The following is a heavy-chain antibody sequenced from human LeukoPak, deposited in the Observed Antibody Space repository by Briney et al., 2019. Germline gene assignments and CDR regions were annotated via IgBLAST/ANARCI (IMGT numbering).Heavy chain of an antibody. Sequence: EPSQTLSLTCTVSGGSISSGSYYWSWIRQPAGKGREWIGRIYTSGSTNYNPSLKSRVTISVDTSKNQFSLKLSSVTAADTAVYYCARDRYYYDSSGYLTYYFDYWGQGTLVTVSS. J-gene: IGHJ4*02. CDR2: IYTSGST. V-gene: IGHV4-61*02. D-gene: IGHD3-22*01. CDR1: GGSISSGSYY. CDR3: ARDRYYYDSSGYLTYYFDY.